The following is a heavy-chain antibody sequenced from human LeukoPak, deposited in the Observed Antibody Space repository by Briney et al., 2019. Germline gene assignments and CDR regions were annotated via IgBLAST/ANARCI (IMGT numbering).Heavy chain of an antibody. D-gene: IGHD2-21*01. Sequence: GGSLRLSCAASGVTVNINYVSWVRQAPGKGLEWVSVIFSGGTTYYADSVKGRFIISRDNSKNTLYLQMNSLRADNAALYYCHIRGYWGQGSLVSVSS. V-gene: IGHV3-53*01. CDR3: HIRGY. J-gene: IGHJ4*02. CDR2: IFSGGTT. CDR1: GVTVNINY.